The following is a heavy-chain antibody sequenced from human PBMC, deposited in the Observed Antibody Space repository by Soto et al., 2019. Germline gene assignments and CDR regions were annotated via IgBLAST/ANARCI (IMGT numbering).Heavy chain of an antibody. CDR2: MWYDGSNK. J-gene: IGHJ5*02. CDR1: GFTFSSYG. CDR3: ARAPGALHANWFDP. D-gene: IGHD3-10*01. V-gene: IGHV3-33*01. Sequence: SLRLSCAASGFTFSSYGMHWVRQAPGKGLEWVAVMWYDGSNKYYADSVKGRFTISRDKSKNTLYLQMNSLRAEDTAVYYCARAPGALHANWFDPWGKGTLVTVSS.